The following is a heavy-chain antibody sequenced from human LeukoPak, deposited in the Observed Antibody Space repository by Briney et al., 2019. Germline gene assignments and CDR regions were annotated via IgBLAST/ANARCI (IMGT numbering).Heavy chain of an antibody. Sequence: GGPLRLSCAASGFTFSDYYMSWIRQAPGQGLEWFSYISRSVITIYCTDYVKGRSPISRYNAKNSLFFQMNSMSAEYTAVYYCARARYDYVWGSYRYTYYYYYMDVWGKGTTVTVSS. V-gene: IGHV3-11*04. CDR2: ISRSVITI. CDR1: GFTFSDYY. J-gene: IGHJ6*03. D-gene: IGHD3-16*02. CDR3: ARARYDYVWGSYRYTYYYYYMDV.